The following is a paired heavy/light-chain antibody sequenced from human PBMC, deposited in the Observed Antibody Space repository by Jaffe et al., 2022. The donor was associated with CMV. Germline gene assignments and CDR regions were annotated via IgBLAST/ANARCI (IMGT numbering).Light chain of an antibody. CDR2: EVN. V-gene: IGLV2-23*02. CDR3: SSYAGTDTPVL. CDR1: FRDVGSYNL. Sequence: QSALTQPASVSGSPGQSITLSCTGTFRDVGSYNLVSWYQQLPGNAPKLIIFEVNRRPSGVSSRFSGSRSGNTASLTISGLQTEDEAEYYCSSYAGTDTPVLFGGGTQLTVL. J-gene: IGLJ2*01.
Heavy chain of an antibody. CDR2: MYHNGNG. CDR3: ARVGSSYYSYYYYMDV. CDR1: GDSISSYY. Sequence: QVQLQESGPGLVKPSETLSLTCTVSGDSISSYYWSWIRQPPGKGLEWMGYMYHNGNGKYNPSLKSRVTISVDTSRKEVSLRVRSVTAADTAVYYCARVGSSYYSYYYYMDVWGKGTPVTVSS. D-gene: IGHD3-10*01. J-gene: IGHJ6*03. V-gene: IGHV4-59*01.